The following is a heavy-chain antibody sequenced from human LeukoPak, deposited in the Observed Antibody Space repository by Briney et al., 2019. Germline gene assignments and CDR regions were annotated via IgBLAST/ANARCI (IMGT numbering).Heavy chain of an antibody. J-gene: IGHJ4*02. V-gene: IGHV1-18*01. CDR3: ARDQLKGYSGYYDY. CDR2: ISAYNGNT. CDR1: GYTFTSYG. D-gene: IGHD5-12*01. Sequence: ASVKVSCKASGYTFTSYGISWVRQAPGQGLEWTGWISAYNGNTNYAQKLQGRVTMTTDTSTSTAYMELRSLRSDDTAVYYCARDQLKGYSGYYDYWGQGTLVTVSS.